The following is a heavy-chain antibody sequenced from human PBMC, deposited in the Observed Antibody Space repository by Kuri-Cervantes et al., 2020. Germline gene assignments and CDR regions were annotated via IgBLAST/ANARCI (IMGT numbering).Heavy chain of an antibody. CDR1: GGSFSGYY. J-gene: IGHJ4*02. Sequence: GSLRLSCAVSGGSFSGYYWSWIRQPPGKGLEWIGEINHSGSTNYNPSLKSRVTVSVDTSKNQFSLKLSSVTAADTAVYYCARVTAPAWLRHRHYYDSSGYLREWGQGTLVTVSS. CDR2: INHSGST. CDR3: ARVTAPAWLRHRHYYDSSGYLRE. D-gene: IGHD3-22*01. V-gene: IGHV4-34*01.